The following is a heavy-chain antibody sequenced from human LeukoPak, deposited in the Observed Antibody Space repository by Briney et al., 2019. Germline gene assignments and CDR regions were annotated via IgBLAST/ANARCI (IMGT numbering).Heavy chain of an antibody. CDR3: ALIAPPHN. Sequence: ASVKVSCKASGITFTSYYIHWVRQAPGRGLEWMGKINPSGTITTYAPKYQRRVTVTKDTSTNTVYMELSSLRSDDTAVYYCALIAPPHNWGQGTLVTVSS. CDR1: GITFTSYY. CDR2: INPSGTIT. J-gene: IGHJ4*02. D-gene: IGHD6-13*01. V-gene: IGHV1-46*01.